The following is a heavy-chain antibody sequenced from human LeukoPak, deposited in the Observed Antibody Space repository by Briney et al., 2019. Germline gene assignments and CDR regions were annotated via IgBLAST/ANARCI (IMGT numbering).Heavy chain of an antibody. Sequence: AASVKVSRKASGYTFTGYYMHWVRQAPGQGLEWMGWINPNSGGTNYAQKFRGWVTMTRDTSISTAYMELSRLRSDDTAVYYCARAHSTPYYDSSVGGSFDPWGQGTLVTVSS. CDR1: GYTFTGYY. D-gene: IGHD3-22*01. V-gene: IGHV1-2*04. CDR3: ARAHSTPYYDSSVGGSFDP. CDR2: INPNSGGT. J-gene: IGHJ5*02.